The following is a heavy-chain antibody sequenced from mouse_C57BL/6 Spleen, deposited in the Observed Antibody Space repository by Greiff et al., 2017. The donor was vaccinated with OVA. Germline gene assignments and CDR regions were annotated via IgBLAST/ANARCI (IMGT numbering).Heavy chain of an antibody. CDR3: TRRRYDYDDGYWYFDV. CDR2: IDPETGGT. Sequence: QVQLQQSGAELVRPGASVTLSCKASGYTFTDYEMHWVKQTPVHGLEWIGAIDPETGGTAYNQKFKGKAILTADKSSSTAYMELRSLTSEDSAVYYCTRRRYDYDDGYWYFDVWGTGATVTVSS. CDR1: GYTFTDYE. D-gene: IGHD2-4*01. V-gene: IGHV1-15*01. J-gene: IGHJ1*03.